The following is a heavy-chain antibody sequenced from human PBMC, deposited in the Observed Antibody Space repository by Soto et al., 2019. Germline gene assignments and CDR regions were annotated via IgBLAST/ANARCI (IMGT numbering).Heavy chain of an antibody. CDR1: GYSLGNFG. Sequence: GASVKVSCKASGYSLGNFGITWVRQAPGQGLEWMGWISAYNGNTNYAQKLQGRVTMTTDTSTSTAYMELRSLRSDDTAVYYCAREWAVDFAPEYYFDYWGQGTLVTVSS. J-gene: IGHJ4*02. CDR3: AREWAVDFAPEYYFDY. V-gene: IGHV1-18*01. D-gene: IGHD2-2*03. CDR2: ISAYNGNT.